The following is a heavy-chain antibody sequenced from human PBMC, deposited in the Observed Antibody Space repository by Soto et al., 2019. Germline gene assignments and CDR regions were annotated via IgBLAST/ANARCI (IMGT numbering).Heavy chain of an antibody. Sequence: SETLSLTCTVSGGSLSSYYWTWIRQSPGKGLEWIGYVYFSGNTNYNPSLKSRVTISIDTSKNQFSLRLASVTAADTAFYYCGSVRPSGYVLSWGQGTMVTVSS. CDR3: GSVRPSGYVLS. V-gene: IGHV4-59*01. J-gene: IGHJ5*02. CDR1: GGSLSSYY. CDR2: VYFSGNT. D-gene: IGHD6-25*01.